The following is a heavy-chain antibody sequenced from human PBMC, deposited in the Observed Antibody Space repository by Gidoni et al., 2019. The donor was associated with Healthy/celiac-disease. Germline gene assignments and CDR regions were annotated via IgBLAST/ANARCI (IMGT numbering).Heavy chain of an antibody. J-gene: IGHJ4*02. CDR2: ISAYNGNT. CDR1: GYTFTSYG. V-gene: IGHV1-18*01. Sequence: QVQLVQSGAEVKKPGASVKFSCKASGYTFTSYGISWVRQAPGQGLEWMGWISAYNGNTNYAQKLQGRVTMTTDTSTSTAYMELRRLRSDDTAVYYCAREFYDGDAHTPDFDYWGQGTLVTVSS. CDR3: AREFYDGDAHTPDFDY. D-gene: IGHD4-17*01.